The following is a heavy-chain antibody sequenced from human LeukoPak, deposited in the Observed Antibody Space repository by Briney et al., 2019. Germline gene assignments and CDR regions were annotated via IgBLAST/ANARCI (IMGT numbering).Heavy chain of an antibody. D-gene: IGHD6-13*01. J-gene: IGHJ4*02. CDR1: GGSISSHY. CDR3: ARHSSSSYFDY. CDR2: IYYSGST. V-gene: IGHV4-59*08. Sequence: SETLSLTCTVSGGSISSHYWSWIRQPPGKGLEWIGYIYYSGSTTYNPSLKSRVTISVDTSKNQFSLQLSSVTAADTAVHYCARHSSSSYFDYWGQGTLVTVSS.